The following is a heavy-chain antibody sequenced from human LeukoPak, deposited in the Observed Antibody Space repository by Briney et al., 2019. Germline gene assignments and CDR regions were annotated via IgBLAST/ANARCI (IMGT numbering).Heavy chain of an antibody. CDR2: ISGSGGST. CDR3: TRVGYIDEGIDY. CDR1: GFTFSSYA. V-gene: IGHV3-23*01. D-gene: IGHD5-24*01. J-gene: IGHJ4*02. Sequence: GGSLRLSCAASGFTFSSYAMSWVRQAPGKGLEWVSVISGSGGSTYYADSVKGRFTISRDNSKNTLYLQMNSLRAEDTAIYYCTRVGYIDEGIDYWGQGTLVTVSS.